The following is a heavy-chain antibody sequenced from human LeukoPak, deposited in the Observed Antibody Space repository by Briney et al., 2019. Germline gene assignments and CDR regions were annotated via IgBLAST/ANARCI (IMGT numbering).Heavy chain of an antibody. Sequence: GGSLRLSCAASGFTFSSYSMNWVRQAPGKGLEWVSSISSSSSYIYYADSVKGRFTISRDNAKNSLYLQMNSLRAEDTAVYYCARVGDFDWLLSPSYYFDYWGQGTLVTVSS. CDR2: ISSSSSYI. V-gene: IGHV3-21*01. CDR3: ARVGDFDWLLSPSYYFDY. CDR1: GFTFSSYS. D-gene: IGHD3-9*01. J-gene: IGHJ4*02.